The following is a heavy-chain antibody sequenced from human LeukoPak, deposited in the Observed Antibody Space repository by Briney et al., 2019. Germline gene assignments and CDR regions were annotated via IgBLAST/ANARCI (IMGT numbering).Heavy chain of an antibody. CDR1: GDSISSGDYY. D-gene: IGHD2-15*01. CDR2: IYYSGST. J-gene: IGHJ2*01. Sequence: SQTLSLTCTVSGDSISSGDYYWSWIRQPPGKGLEWIEYIYYSGSTYYNPSLKSQVTISVDTSKNQFSLKLSSVTAADTAVYYCARDPYCSGGSCYWRAYWYFDLWGRGTLVTVSS. CDR3: ARDPYCSGGSCYWRAYWYFDL. V-gene: IGHV4-30-4*01.